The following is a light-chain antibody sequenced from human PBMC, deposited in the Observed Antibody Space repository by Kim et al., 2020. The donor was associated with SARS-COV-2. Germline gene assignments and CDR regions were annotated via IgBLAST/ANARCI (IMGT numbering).Light chain of an antibody. Sequence: ASVKVTCTLGSGDSSYAIAWHQQQPEKGPRYLMKLNSDGSHSKGDGIPDRFSGSSSGTARYLTISSLQSEDEADYYCQTWGTGFRVFGGGTQLTVL. J-gene: IGLJ3*02. CDR3: QTWGTGFRV. V-gene: IGLV4-69*01. CDR1: SGDSSYA. CDR2: LNSDGSH.